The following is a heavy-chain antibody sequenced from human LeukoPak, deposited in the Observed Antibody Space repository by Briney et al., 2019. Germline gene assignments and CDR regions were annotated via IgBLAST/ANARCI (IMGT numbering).Heavy chain of an antibody. V-gene: IGHV3-30*18. D-gene: IGHD3-22*01. Sequence: GGSLRLSCAASGFTFSSYLMSWVRQAPGKGLEWVAVISYDGSDKYYADSVKGRFTISRDNSKNTLYLQMNSLRAEDTAVYYCAKDLYQGYDSSGYYLDYWGQGTLVTVSS. J-gene: IGHJ4*02. CDR1: GFTFSSYL. CDR3: AKDLYQGYDSSGYYLDY. CDR2: ISYDGSDK.